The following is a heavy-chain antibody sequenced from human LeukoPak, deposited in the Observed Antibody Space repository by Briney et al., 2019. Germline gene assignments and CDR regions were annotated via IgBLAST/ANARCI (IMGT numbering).Heavy chain of an antibody. CDR2: IKPDGSEK. CDR1: GFTFSDYY. V-gene: IGHV3-7*01. Sequence: GGSLRLSCAASGFTFSDYYMSWVRQAPGKGLEWVANIKPDGSEKNYVDSVKGRFIISRDNAKRLLYLQMNSLRVEDTAVYYCARDPSAGSESWGQGTLVTVSS. D-gene: IGHD6-25*01. CDR3: ARDPSAGSES. J-gene: IGHJ4*02.